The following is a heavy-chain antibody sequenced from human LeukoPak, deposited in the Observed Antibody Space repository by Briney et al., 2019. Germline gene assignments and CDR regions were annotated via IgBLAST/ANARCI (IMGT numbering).Heavy chain of an antibody. CDR2: MNPNSGNT. Sequence: ASVKVSCKASGYTFTSYDINWVRQATGQGLEWMRWMNPNSGNTGYAQKFQGRVTMTRNTSISTAYMELSSLRSEDTAVYYCARGHVVVPAAIYYYYYHYMDVWGKWTTVTVSS. J-gene: IGHJ6*03. CDR1: GYTFTSYD. D-gene: IGHD2-2*02. CDR3: ARGHVVVPAAIYYYYYHYMDV. V-gene: IGHV1-8*01.